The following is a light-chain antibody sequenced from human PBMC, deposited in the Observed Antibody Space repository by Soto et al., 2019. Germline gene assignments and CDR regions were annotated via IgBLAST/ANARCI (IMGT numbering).Light chain of an antibody. J-gene: IGLJ1*01. CDR2: SNN. V-gene: IGLV1-44*01. CDR1: SSNIGSNT. Sequence: QSVLTQPPSASGTPGQRVTISCSGSSSNIGSNTVNWYQQLPGTAPKLLIYSNNQRPSGAPDRFSGSKSGTSASLAISGLQSEDEADYYCAAWDDSLTGYVFGTGTTVTVL. CDR3: AAWDDSLTGYV.